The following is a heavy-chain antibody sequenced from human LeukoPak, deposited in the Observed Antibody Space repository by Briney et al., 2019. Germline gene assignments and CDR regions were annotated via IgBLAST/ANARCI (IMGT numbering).Heavy chain of an antibody. CDR2: ISHSGGTT. V-gene: IGHV3-23*01. Sequence: GGSLRLSCAVSGITFSNYGMSWVRQAPGKGLEWVAGISHSGGTTNYADSMKGRFTISRDNAKNTLFLQMNSLRAEDTAVYFCAKRGVVIRVILVGFHKEAYYFDSWGQGALVTVSS. CDR1: GITFSNYG. D-gene: IGHD3-10*01. CDR3: AKRGVVIRVILVGFHKEAYYFDS. J-gene: IGHJ4*02.